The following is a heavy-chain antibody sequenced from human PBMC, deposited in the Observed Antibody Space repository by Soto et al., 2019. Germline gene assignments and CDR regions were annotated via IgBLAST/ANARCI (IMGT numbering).Heavy chain of an antibody. CDR1: GGSISSGDYY. CDR2: IYHSGST. V-gene: IGHV4-31*03. CDR3: AGARLGSTVTAHFDY. D-gene: IGHD4-4*01. J-gene: IGHJ4*02. Sequence: SETLSLTCTVSGGSISSGDYYWSWIRQHPGKGLEWIGYIYHSGSTYYNPSLKSRVTISVDTSKNQFSLKLSSVTAADTAVYYCAGARLGSTVTAHFDYWGQGTLVTVSS.